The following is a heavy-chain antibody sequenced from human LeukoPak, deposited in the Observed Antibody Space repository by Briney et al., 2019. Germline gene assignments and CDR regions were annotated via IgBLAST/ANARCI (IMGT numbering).Heavy chain of an antibody. CDR1: GGSISSGSYY. V-gene: IGHV4-61*02. Sequence: SETLSLTCTVSGGSISSGSYYWSWIRQPAGKGLEWIGRIYTSGSTNYNPSLKSRVTMSVDTSKNQFSLKLSSVTAADTAVYYCARDRYCSGRSCYGPPDYWGQGALVIVS. J-gene: IGHJ4*02. D-gene: IGHD2-15*01. CDR2: IYTSGST. CDR3: ARDRYCSGRSCYGPPDY.